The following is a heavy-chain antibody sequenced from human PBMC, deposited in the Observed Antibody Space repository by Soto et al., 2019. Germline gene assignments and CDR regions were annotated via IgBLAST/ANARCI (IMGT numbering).Heavy chain of an antibody. CDR2: ISYDGSKK. Sequence: LRLSCAASGFNFNIFGMHWVRQAPGKGLQWVALISYDGSKKYYGDAVKGRFTISRDNSKNMVYLQMNSLRPDDTAVYYCAKAPLRVVVIPSAITMDVWGQGTTVTVSS. CDR1: GFNFNIFG. D-gene: IGHD2-2*01. CDR3: AKAPLRVVVIPSAITMDV. J-gene: IGHJ6*02. V-gene: IGHV3-30*18.